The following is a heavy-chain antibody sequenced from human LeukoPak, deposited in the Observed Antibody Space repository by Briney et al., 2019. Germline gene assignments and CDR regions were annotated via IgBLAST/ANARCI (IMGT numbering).Heavy chain of an antibody. CDR2: IWYDGSNK. CDR3: ARGSGNGYSSGWYPYYYYGMDV. J-gene: IGHJ6*02. CDR1: GFTFSSYG. V-gene: IGHV3-33*01. Sequence: GGSLRLSCAASGFTFSSYGMHWVRQAPGKGLEWVAVIWYDGSNKYYADSVKGRFTISRDNSKNTLYLQMNSLRAEDTAVYYCARGSGNGYSSGWYPYYYYGMDVWGQGTTVTVSS. D-gene: IGHD6-19*01.